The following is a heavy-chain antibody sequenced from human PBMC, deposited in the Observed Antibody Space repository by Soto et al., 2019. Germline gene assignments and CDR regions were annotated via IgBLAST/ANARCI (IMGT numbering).Heavy chain of an antibody. V-gene: IGHV1-18*01. CDR1: GYTFTSYG. Sequence: ASVKVSCKASGYTFTSYGISWVRQAPGQGLEWMGWIGAYNGNTNYAQKLQGRVTMTTDTSTSTAYMELRSLRSDDTAVYYCTRHDIIAKLQNGMGLWGQGTMVTVSS. CDR2: IGAYNGNT. CDR3: TRHDIIAKLQNGMGL. J-gene: IGHJ6*02.